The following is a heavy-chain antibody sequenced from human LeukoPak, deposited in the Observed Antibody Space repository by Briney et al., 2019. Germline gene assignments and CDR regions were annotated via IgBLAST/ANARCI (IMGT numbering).Heavy chain of an antibody. J-gene: IGHJ5*02. D-gene: IGHD6-13*01. CDR3: ASIASRRYNRFDP. V-gene: IGHV1-69*05. CDR1: GGTFSSYA. CDR2: IIPIFGTA. Sequence: SVKVSCKASGGTFSSYAISWVRQAPGQGLEWMGRIIPIFGTANYAQKFQGRVTITTDESTSTAYMELSSLRSEDTAVYYCASIASRRYNRFDPWGQGTLVTVSS.